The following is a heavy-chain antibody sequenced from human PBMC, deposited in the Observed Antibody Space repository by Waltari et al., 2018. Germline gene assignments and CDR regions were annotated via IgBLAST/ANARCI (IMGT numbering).Heavy chain of an antibody. CDR1: GYSISSGYY. J-gene: IGHJ4*02. CDR3: ARVPTPVAEFDY. CDR2: IYHSGRT. V-gene: IGHV4-38-2*01. Sequence: QVQLQESGPGLVKPSETLSLTCAVSGYSISSGYYWGWIRQPPGKGLEWIGSIYHSGRTYYNPSLKSRVTISVDTSKNQFSLKLSSVTAADTAVYYCARVPTPVAEFDYWGQGTLVTVSS. D-gene: IGHD2-15*01.